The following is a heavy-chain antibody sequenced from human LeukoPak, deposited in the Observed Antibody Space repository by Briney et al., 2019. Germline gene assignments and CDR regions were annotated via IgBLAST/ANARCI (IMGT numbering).Heavy chain of an antibody. Sequence: PSETLSLTCTVSGGSISSYYWSWIRQPPGKGLEWIGYIYYSGSTNYNPSLKSRVTISVDTSKNQFSLKLSSVPAADTAVYYCARGGTDTAMVRTDYYYMDVWGKGTTVTVSS. J-gene: IGHJ6*03. V-gene: IGHV4-59*01. CDR3: ARGGTDTAMVRTDYYYMDV. CDR2: IYYSGST. CDR1: GGSISSYY. D-gene: IGHD5-18*01.